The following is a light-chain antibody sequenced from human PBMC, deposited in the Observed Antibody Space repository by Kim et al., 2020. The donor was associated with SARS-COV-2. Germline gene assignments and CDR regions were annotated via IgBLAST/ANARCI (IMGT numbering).Light chain of an antibody. V-gene: IGKV3-20*01. CDR3: QKYDSSPRT. Sequence: SPGERATLSCRASQSVNSDSLAWYQQKPGQAPRVLIFGASRRATGIPDRFSGSGSGADFTLTISRLEPEDCAVYFCQKYDSSPRTFGQGTKVDIK. CDR1: QSVNSDS. J-gene: IGKJ1*01. CDR2: GAS.